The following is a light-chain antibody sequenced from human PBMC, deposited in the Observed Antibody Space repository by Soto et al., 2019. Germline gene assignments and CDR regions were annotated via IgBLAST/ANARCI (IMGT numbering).Light chain of an antibody. Sequence: QSVLTQPPSASGTPGQRVTISCSGSSSNIGSNTVNWYQQLPGTAPKLLIYSNNQRPSRVPDRFSGSQSGTSASLAISGLQSEDEADYYCAAWDDSLNGYVFGTGTKLTVL. CDR2: SNN. V-gene: IGLV1-44*01. CDR3: AAWDDSLNGYV. J-gene: IGLJ1*01. CDR1: SSNIGSNT.